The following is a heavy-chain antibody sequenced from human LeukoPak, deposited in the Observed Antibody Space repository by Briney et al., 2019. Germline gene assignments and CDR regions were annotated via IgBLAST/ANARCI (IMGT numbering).Heavy chain of an antibody. CDR1: GYRFTCYY. D-gene: IGHD4-11*01. CDR2: INPNSGGT. Sequence: TAVTVSCTASGYRFTCYYMHWVRQAPGQGGEGVGGINPNSGGTNYAQKFQGRGTMTSDRDSSTDNMDLNRQRDDDTAVYYCARARPPYSSPYYYYGMDVCGQGTTLTLSS. J-gene: IGHJ6*02. CDR3: ARARPPYSSPYYYYGMDV. V-gene: IGHV1-2*02.